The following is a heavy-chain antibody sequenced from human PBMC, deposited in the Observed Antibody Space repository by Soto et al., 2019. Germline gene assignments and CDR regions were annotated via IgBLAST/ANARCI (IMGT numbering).Heavy chain of an antibody. CDR1: GFTFSSYA. Sequence: EVPLLASGGGLVQPGGSLRLSCAASGFTFSSYAMSWVRQAPGEGLEWVSAISGSGCSTYYGVPVKGRLTIAIDKSKNTLYLPMNSLGADDAAIYSCAKDVGYSRGWVGDFDHWGQGTLVTVSS. CDR2: ISGSGCST. J-gene: IGHJ5*02. CDR3: AKDVGYSRGWVGDFDH. V-gene: IGHV3-23*01. D-gene: IGHD6-19*01.